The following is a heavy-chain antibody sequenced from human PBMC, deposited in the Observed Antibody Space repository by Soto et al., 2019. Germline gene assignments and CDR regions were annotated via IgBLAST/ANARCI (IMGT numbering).Heavy chain of an antibody. D-gene: IGHD3-16*01. Sequence: PGGTLRLSCAASGFTFSSYAMSWVRQAPGKGLEWVSAISGSGGSTYYADSVKGRFTISRDNSKNTLYLQMNSLRAEDTAVYYCAKDVRGGSGTYYYYGMDVWGQGTTVTVSS. CDR1: GFTFSSYA. CDR3: AKDVRGGSGTYYYYGMDV. CDR2: ISGSGGST. V-gene: IGHV3-23*01. J-gene: IGHJ6*02.